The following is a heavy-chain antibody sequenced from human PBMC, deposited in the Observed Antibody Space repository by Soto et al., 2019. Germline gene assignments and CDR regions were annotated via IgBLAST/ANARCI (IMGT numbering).Heavy chain of an antibody. CDR3: TKGATSPLDS. CDR2: VYPSDPHV. CDR1: GYRFAGYY. J-gene: IGHJ4*02. D-gene: IGHD3-16*01. Sequence: GEPLKISPKGSGYRFAGYYINWVSQKPGKVLEGLGNVYPSDPHVRYSPAFEGQVTIPADNSIDTAYLQLLNLKASDTAIYYCTKGATSPLDSSGQGTRVTVSS. V-gene: IGHV5-51*01.